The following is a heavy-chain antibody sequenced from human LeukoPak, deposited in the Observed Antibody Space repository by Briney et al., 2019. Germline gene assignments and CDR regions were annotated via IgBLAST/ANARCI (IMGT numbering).Heavy chain of an antibody. V-gene: IGHV3-7*01. D-gene: IGHD3-16*01. J-gene: IGHJ4*02. Sequence: PGGSLRLSCAASEFSFSTYRMSWVRQAPGKGPEWVASIKEDGSEKFYVDSVTGRFTISRDNAKNSVFLQMNSLRVEDTALYYCARGGVMPDYWGQGTLVTVSS. CDR3: ARGGVMPDY. CDR2: IKEDGSEK. CDR1: EFSFSTYR.